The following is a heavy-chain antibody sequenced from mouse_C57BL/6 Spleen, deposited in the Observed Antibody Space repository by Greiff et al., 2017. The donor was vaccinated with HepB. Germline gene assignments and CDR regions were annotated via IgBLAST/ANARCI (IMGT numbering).Heavy chain of an antibody. CDR1: GYAFSSSW. CDR3: ARFTTVGATGYFDV. Sequence: VQLQQSGPELVKPGASVKISCKASGYAFSSSWMNWVKQRPGKGLEWIGRIFPGDGDTNYNGKFKGKATLTADKSSSTAYMQLSSLTSEDSAVYFCARFTTVGATGYFDVWGTGTTVTVSS. V-gene: IGHV1-82*01. CDR2: IFPGDGDT. D-gene: IGHD1-1*01. J-gene: IGHJ1*03.